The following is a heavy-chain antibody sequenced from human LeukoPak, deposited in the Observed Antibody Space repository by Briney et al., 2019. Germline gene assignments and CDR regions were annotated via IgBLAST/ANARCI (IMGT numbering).Heavy chain of an antibody. V-gene: IGHV1-69*04. CDR3: ARQLTIFGVVIFDY. Sequence: SVKVSCKASVDTFCSDAISWVRQAPGQGLEWVGRIIPILGIANYAQKFQGRVTITADKSTSTAYMELSSLRSEDTAVYYCARQLTIFGVVIFDYWGQGTLVTVSS. CDR1: VDTFCSDA. J-gene: IGHJ4*02. D-gene: IGHD3-3*01. CDR2: IIPILGIA.